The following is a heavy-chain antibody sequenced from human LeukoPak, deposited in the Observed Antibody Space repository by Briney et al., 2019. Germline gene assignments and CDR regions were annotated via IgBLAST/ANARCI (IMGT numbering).Heavy chain of an antibody. J-gene: IGHJ4*02. D-gene: IGHD3-10*01. CDR2: INHSGST. Sequence: SETLSLTCAVYGASFSGYYWSWIRQPPGKGLEWIGEINHSGSTNYNPSLKSRVTISVDTSKNQFSLKLSSVTAADTAVYYCARAKTPYGSGSFGYWGQGTLVTVSS. CDR3: ARAKTPYGSGSFGY. V-gene: IGHV4-34*01. CDR1: GASFSGYY.